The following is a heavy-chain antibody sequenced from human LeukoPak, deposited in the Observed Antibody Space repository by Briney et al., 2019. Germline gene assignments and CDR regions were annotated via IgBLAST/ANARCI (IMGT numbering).Heavy chain of an antibody. CDR2: IWYDGSNK. CDR3: ARASGPFDY. Sequence: GRSLRLSCVASGFSFSTYGIHWVRQAPGKGLEWVAVIWYDGSNKFYADSVKGRFTISRDNSKNTLYLQMNSLRAEDTALYFCARASGPFDYWGQGTLVTVSS. V-gene: IGHV3-33*01. J-gene: IGHJ4*02. CDR1: GFSFSTYG.